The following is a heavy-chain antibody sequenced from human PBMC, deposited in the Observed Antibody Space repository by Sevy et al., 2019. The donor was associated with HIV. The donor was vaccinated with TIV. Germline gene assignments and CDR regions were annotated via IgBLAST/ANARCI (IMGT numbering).Heavy chain of an antibody. Sequence: GGSLRLSCAASGFTFSDYWMTWVRQAPGKGLESISCINYSGDVIHYTDSVKGRFTISRDNAKKSLSLEMNSLRADDTAIYYCARIPSPQHGRYFGMDVWGRGTTVTVSS. D-gene: IGHD2-21*01. CDR3: ARIPSPQHGRYFGMDV. J-gene: IGHJ6*02. CDR1: GFTFSDYW. V-gene: IGHV3-11*01. CDR2: INYSGDVI.